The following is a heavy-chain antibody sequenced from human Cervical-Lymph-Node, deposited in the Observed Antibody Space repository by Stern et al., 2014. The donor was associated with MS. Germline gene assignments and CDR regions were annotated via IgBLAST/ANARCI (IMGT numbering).Heavy chain of an antibody. CDR1: GGPFISSYA. CDR3: ATGVGSNRAAATLHNLFDP. J-gene: IGHJ5*02. V-gene: IGHV1-69*09. Sequence: VQLVESGAEVKKPGSSVNVSCKASGGPFISSYAITWMRQAPGPGLEWMGRIIPILGLPNYAPTFQGRVPLTADTSTSPTYMDMSSLRSEDTAVYYCATGVGSNRAAATLHNLFDPWGQGTLVTVSS. CDR2: IIPILGLP. D-gene: IGHD2-15*01.